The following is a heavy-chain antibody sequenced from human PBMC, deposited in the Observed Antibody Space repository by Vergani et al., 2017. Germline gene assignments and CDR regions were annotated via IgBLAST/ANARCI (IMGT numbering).Heavy chain of an antibody. CDR3: ASDTHSGQRADR. CDR1: FDSIRNLY. J-gene: IGHJ5*02. V-gene: IGHV4-59*11. CDR2: IHYSENT. Sequence: QVQLQESGPGLVKSSETLSLTCSVSFDSIRNLYCNWIRQPQGKGLEWIGSIHYSENTNYNPSLKTRVNISVDTSKKQFSLTLTSVTGADTAVYYCASDTHSGQRADRWGQGILVTVTS. D-gene: IGHD6-19*01.